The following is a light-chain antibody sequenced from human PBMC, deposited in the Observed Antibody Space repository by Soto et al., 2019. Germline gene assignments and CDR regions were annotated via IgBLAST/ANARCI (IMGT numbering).Light chain of an antibody. Sequence: QTVVTQEPSLTVSPGGTVTLTCGSNTGVVTSGHYPYWFQQKPGQAPRTLIYDTSNRHSWTPARFSGSLLGDKAALTLSGAQPEDEAEYYCLLYYGGPRIFGGGTKLTVL. CDR1: TGVVTSGHY. CDR3: LLYYGGPRI. J-gene: IGLJ2*01. CDR2: DTS. V-gene: IGLV7-46*01.